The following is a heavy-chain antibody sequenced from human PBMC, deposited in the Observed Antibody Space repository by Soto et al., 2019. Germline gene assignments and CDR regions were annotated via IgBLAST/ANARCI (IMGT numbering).Heavy chain of an antibody. CDR1: GYSFTSYW. V-gene: IGHV5-51*01. Sequence: GESLKISCKGSGYSFTSYWIGWVRQMPGKGLEWMGIIYPGDSDTRYSPSFQGQVTISADKSISTAYLQWSSLKASDTAMYFCASTSIAAAGKDYNWFDPWGQGTLVTVSS. CDR3: ASTSIAAAGKDYNWFDP. J-gene: IGHJ5*02. CDR2: IYPGDSDT. D-gene: IGHD6-13*01.